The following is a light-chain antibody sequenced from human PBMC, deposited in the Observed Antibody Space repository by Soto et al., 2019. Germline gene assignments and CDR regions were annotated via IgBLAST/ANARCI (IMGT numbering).Light chain of an antibody. J-gene: IGLJ1*01. V-gene: IGLV2-23*01. CDR1: SSDVGSYNL. CDR2: EGS. CDR3: CSFAGSRAYV. Sequence: QSVLTQPASVSGSPGQSITISCTGTSSDVGSYNLVSWYQQHQGKAPKLMIYEGSKRPSGVSNRFSGYKAGNTASLTISGLQAEDEAYYYCCSFAGSRAYVVGTVTQLTVL.